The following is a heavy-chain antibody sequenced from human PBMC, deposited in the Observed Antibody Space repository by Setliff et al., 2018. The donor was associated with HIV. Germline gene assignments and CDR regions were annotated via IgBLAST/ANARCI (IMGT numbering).Heavy chain of an antibody. CDR3: ARDWAAPYYYGMDV. D-gene: IGHD3-16*01. CDR1: GGSISSGSYY. CDR2: TYFSGST. V-gene: IGHV4-39*07. Sequence: SETLSLTCTVSGGSISSGSYYWSWIRQPPGKGLEWIGSTYFSGSTNYNPSLKSRVTISIDTSKNQLSLKLSSVTAADTAVYYCARDWAAPYYYGMDVWGPGTTVTVSS. J-gene: IGHJ6*02.